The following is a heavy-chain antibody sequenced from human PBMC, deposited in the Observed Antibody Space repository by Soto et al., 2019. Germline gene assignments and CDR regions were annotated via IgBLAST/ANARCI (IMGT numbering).Heavy chain of an antibody. J-gene: IGHJ6*02. CDR2: IDPSDSYT. CDR3: ARPNGHALAAPLDV. CDR1: GYSFTSYW. V-gene: IGHV5-10-1*01. D-gene: IGHD6-25*01. Sequence: GESLKISCKGSGYSFTSYWISWVRQVPGKGLEWMGRIDPSDSYTNYSPSFQGHVTISADKSISTAYLQWSSLKASDTAMYYCARPNGHALAAPLDVWGQGTTVTVSS.